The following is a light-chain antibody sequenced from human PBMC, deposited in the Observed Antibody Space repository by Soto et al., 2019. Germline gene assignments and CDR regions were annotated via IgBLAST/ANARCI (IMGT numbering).Light chain of an antibody. J-gene: IGKJ2*01. Sequence: DIKMTQSPSTLSASVGDTVTITCRASQSLSYWLAWYQQKPGQAPKLLIHKASTLESGVPSRFRGSGSGTEFTLTISSLQPDDFATFYCQQYDRFPYTFGQGTKLEIK. CDR2: KAS. CDR1: QSLSYW. V-gene: IGKV1-5*03. CDR3: QQYDRFPYT.